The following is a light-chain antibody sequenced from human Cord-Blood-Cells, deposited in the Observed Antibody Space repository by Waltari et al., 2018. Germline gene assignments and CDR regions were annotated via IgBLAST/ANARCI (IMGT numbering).Light chain of an antibody. CDR3: CSYAGSYTYVV. Sequence: QSALTQPRSVSGSPGQSFTISCTGTSRDVGGYNYVYWYQQHPGKAPKLMIYDVSKRPSGVPDRFSGSKSGNTASLTISGLQAEDEADYYCCSYAGSYTYVVFGGGTKLTVL. CDR1: SRDVGGYNY. J-gene: IGLJ2*01. CDR2: DVS. V-gene: IGLV2-11*01.